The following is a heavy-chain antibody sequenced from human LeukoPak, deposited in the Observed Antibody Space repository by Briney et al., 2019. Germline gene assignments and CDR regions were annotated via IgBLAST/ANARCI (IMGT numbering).Heavy chain of an antibody. D-gene: IGHD4-17*01. V-gene: IGHV3-30-3*01. CDR2: ISYDGSNK. Sequence: GRSLRLSCAAPGSTFSSYAMHWVRQAPGKGLEWVAVISYDGSNKYYADSVKGRFTISRDNSKNTLYLQMNSLRAEDTAVYYCARGYGDYSAGYYYYYGMDVWGQGTTVTVSS. CDR1: GSTFSSYA. J-gene: IGHJ6*02. CDR3: ARGYGDYSAGYYYYYGMDV.